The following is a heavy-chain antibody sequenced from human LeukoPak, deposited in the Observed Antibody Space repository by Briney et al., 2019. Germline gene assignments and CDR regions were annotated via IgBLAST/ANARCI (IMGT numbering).Heavy chain of an antibody. J-gene: IGHJ4*02. CDR1: GHTFTSYA. D-gene: IGHD3-10*02. Sequence: ASVKVSCKASGHTFTSYAMHWVRQAPGQRLEWMGWINAGNGNTKYSQKFQGRVTITRDTSASTAYMELSSLRSEDTAVYYCARGADTMYDFDYWGQGTLVTVSS. CDR3: ARGADTMYDFDY. V-gene: IGHV1-3*01. CDR2: INAGNGNT.